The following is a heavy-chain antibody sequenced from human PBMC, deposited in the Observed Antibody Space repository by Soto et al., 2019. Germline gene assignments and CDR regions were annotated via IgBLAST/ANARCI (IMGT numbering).Heavy chain of an antibody. CDR2: ISYDGSNK. V-gene: IGHV3-30*18. CDR3: AKGGYDFWSGYRWVDV. Sequence: QVQLVESGGGVVQPGRSLRLSCAASGFTFSSYGMHWVRQAPGKGLEWVAVISYDGSNKYYADSVKGRFTISRDNSKNTLYLQMNSLRAEDTAVYYCAKGGYDFWSGYRWVDVWGQGTTVTVSS. J-gene: IGHJ6*02. CDR1: GFTFSSYG. D-gene: IGHD3-3*01.